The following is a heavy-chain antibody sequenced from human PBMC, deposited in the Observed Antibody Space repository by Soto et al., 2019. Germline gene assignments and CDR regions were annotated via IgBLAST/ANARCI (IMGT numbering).Heavy chain of an antibody. D-gene: IGHD3-10*01. CDR3: ARVSRYGSGNNRLFPDY. V-gene: IGHV1-18*01. CDR1: GYTFTGYG. Sequence: GASVKVSFKASGYTFTGYGISWVRQAPGQGLEWMVWISAYNGNTNYAQKLQGRVTMTTDTSTSTAYMELRSLRSDDTDVYYCARVSRYGSGNNRLFPDYWGQGTLVTVSS. CDR2: ISAYNGNT. J-gene: IGHJ4*01.